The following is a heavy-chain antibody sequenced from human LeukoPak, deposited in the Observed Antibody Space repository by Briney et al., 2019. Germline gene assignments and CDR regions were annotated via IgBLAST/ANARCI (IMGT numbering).Heavy chain of an antibody. CDR3: ARAWSPVDY. Sequence: PGGSLRLSCAASGFTFSDYYMSWIRQAPGKGLEWVSYISRGGNTIYYADSVKGRFTISRDNAENSLYLQMNSLRAEDTAVYYCARAWSPVDYWGQGTLVTVSS. D-gene: IGHD2-8*02. CDR1: GFTFSDYY. J-gene: IGHJ4*02. V-gene: IGHV3-11*01. CDR2: ISRGGNTI.